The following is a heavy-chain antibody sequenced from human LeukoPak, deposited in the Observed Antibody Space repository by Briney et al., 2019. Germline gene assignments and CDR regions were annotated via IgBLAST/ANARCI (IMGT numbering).Heavy chain of an antibody. CDR1: GFTFSTFA. CDR3: VKTMMTFGGVIRTDAFDI. Sequence: PGGSLRLSCSATGFTFSTFAMHWVRQAPGKRLEYVSGINNNGDSTYYSDSVKARLTISRDNSKNTLFLQMASLRAEDTAVYYCVKTMMTFGGVIRTDAFDIWGQGTMVIVSS. D-gene: IGHD3-16*01. CDR2: INNNGDST. J-gene: IGHJ3*02. V-gene: IGHV3-64D*06.